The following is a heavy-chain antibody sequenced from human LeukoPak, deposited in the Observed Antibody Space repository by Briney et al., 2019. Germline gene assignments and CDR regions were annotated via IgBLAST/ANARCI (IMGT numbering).Heavy chain of an antibody. Sequence: SQTLSLTCTVSGGSISSAGYYWNWIRQHPTEGLEWIGHIYYTGRTTYNPSVKSRVTISADTSKNQFSLKLNSVTAADTAVYFCASAPLGNSFGYMAYWGQGALVTVSS. J-gene: IGHJ4*02. CDR2: IYYTGRT. V-gene: IGHV4-31*03. CDR1: GGSISSAGYY. D-gene: IGHD5-18*01. CDR3: ASAPLGNSFGYMAY.